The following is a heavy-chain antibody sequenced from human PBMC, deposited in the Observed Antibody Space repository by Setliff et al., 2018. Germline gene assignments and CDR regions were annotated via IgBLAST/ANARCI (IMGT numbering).Heavy chain of an antibody. CDR2: IIPIFGTA. CDR1: GGTFSSYA. V-gene: IGHV1-69*05. Sequence: GASVKVSCKASGGTFSSYAISWVRQAPGQGLEWMGGIIPIFGTANYAQKFQGRVTITTDESTSTAYMELSSLRSEDTAVYYCARDRGTREQDAFDIWGQGTMVTVSS. CDR3: ARDRGTREQDAFDI. D-gene: IGHD1-26*01. J-gene: IGHJ3*02.